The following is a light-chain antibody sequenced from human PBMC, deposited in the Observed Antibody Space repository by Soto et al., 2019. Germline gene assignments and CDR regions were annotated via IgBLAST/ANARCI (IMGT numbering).Light chain of an antibody. Sequence: DIVMTQSPDSLAVSLGERANINCQSSQSVLYSSNNKNYLAWYQQKPGQPPKLLIYWASTRESGVPDRFSGSGSGTEFTLTISSLQAEDVAVYYCQQYYSTPPTFGGGTKVDIK. CDR1: QSVLYSSNNKNY. CDR3: QQYYSTPPT. V-gene: IGKV4-1*01. J-gene: IGKJ4*01. CDR2: WAS.